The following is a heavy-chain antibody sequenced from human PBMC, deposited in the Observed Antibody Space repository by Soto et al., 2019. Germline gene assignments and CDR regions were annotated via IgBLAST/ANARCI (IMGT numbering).Heavy chain of an antibody. CDR1: GGTFSSYA. D-gene: IGHD5-12*01. Sequence: ASVKVSCKASGGTFSSYAISWVRQAPGQGPEWMGGIIPIFGTANYAQKFQGRVTITADESTSTAYMELSSLRSEDTAVYYCARVWDGYTSYYFDYWGQGTLVTVSS. J-gene: IGHJ4*02. V-gene: IGHV1-69*13. CDR2: IIPIFGTA. CDR3: ARVWDGYTSYYFDY.